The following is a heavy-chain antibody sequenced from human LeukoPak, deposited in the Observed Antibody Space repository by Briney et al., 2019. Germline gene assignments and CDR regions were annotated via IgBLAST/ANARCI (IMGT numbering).Heavy chain of an antibody. D-gene: IGHD3-3*01. J-gene: IGHJ5*02. CDR1: GFTFSSYS. V-gene: IGHV3-21*01. Sequence: GGSLRLSCAASGFTFSSYSMNWVRQAPGKGLEWVSSFSRSSSYIYYADSVKGRFTISRDNAKNSLYLQMNSLRAEDTAVYYCARADDSADWFDTWGQGTLVTVSS. CDR3: ARADDSADWFDT. CDR2: FSRSSSYI.